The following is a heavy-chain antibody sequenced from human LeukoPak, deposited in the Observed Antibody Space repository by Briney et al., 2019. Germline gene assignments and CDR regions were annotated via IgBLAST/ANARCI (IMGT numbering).Heavy chain of an antibody. CDR2: IDPSGGST. Sequence: ASVKVSCKASGYTFTSYYMHWLRQAPGQGLDWIGIIDPSGGSTNYAQKFQGRVTISVDTSKNQFSLKLSSVTAADTAVYYCARENDGERSSGWYLGAFDIWGQGTMVTVSS. J-gene: IGHJ3*02. V-gene: IGHV1-46*01. D-gene: IGHD6-19*01. CDR3: ARENDGERSSGWYLGAFDI. CDR1: GYTFTSYY.